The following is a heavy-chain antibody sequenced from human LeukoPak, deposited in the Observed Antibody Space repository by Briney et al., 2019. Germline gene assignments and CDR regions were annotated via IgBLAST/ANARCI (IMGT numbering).Heavy chain of an antibody. Sequence: GASVKVSCKASGFTFTGHYMHWVRQAPGQGLEWMGWIHAGRGDTNYAQKFQGRFTMTRDTSINTLFMELSSLGSDDTAVYYCARDENWGPDYWGQGTLVTVSS. CDR2: IHAGRGDT. J-gene: IGHJ4*02. D-gene: IGHD7-27*01. CDR1: GFTFTGHY. CDR3: ARDENWGPDY. V-gene: IGHV1-2*02.